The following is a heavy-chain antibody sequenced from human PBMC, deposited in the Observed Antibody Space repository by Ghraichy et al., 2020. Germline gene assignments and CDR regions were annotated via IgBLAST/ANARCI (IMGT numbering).Heavy chain of an antibody. CDR2: ITNGCGGT. Sequence: GGSLRLSCAASGFIFSNYAMTWVRQAPGKGLEWVSTITNGCGGTYYADSVKGRFTISRDNSKNTLYLQMNTVRAEDTAIYYCAKDRGGAYVSGSYVSYWAQGTLVAVPS. J-gene: IGHJ4*02. D-gene: IGHD3-10*01. CDR1: GFIFSNYA. V-gene: IGHV3-23*01. CDR3: AKDRGGAYVSGSYVSY.